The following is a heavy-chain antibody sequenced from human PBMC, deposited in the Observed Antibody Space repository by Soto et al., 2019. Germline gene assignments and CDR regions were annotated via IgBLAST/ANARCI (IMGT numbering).Heavy chain of an antibody. CDR3: AKTPGMAVAGPDSYFDY. CDR2: ISGSGGST. Sequence: EVQLLESGGGLVQPGGSLRLSGAASGFTFSSYAMSWVRRPPGKGREWSPAISGSGGSTYYADSVKGRFTISRDNSKNTLYLQMNSLRAEDTAVYYCAKTPGMAVAGPDSYFDYWGQGTLVTVSS. CDR1: GFTFSSYA. J-gene: IGHJ4*02. V-gene: IGHV3-23*01. D-gene: IGHD6-19*01.